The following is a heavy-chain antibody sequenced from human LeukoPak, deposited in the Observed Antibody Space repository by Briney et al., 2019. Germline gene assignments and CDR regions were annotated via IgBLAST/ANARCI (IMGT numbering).Heavy chain of an antibody. CDR3: GKDLSTAAAADWFDP. CDR2: LSDRGSP. Sequence: PSETLSLTCTVSVDTIRSSRFLWAWIRQPPGKGLEWIASLSDRGSPKYSPSFQSRVSIFTDTAKNQLSLNLRSVTAADTAVYYCGKDLSTAAAADWFDPWDQGSLVTVSS. J-gene: IGHJ5*02. D-gene: IGHD6-25*01. V-gene: IGHV4-39*02. CDR1: VDTIRSSRFL.